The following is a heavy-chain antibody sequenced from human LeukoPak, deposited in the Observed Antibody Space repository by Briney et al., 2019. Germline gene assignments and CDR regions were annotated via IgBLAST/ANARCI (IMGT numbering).Heavy chain of an antibody. CDR3: AKAPYANSGYPYYFDC. D-gene: IGHD3-22*01. CDR2: ISSSGGST. CDR1: GFTFSSYA. V-gene: IGHV3-23*01. J-gene: IGHJ4*02. Sequence: GGSLRLSCAASGFTFSSYAMSWVRQAPGKGLEWVSAISSSGGSTYYADSVKGRFTISRDNSKNTLYLQMNSLRAEDTAIYYCAKAPYANSGYPYYFDCWGQGTLVTVSS.